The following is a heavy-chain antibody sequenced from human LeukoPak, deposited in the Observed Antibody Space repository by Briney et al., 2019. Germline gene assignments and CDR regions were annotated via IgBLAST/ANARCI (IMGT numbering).Heavy chain of an antibody. CDR2: IIGSGGGT. V-gene: IGHV3-23*01. CDR1: RFTFSSHA. Sequence: GGSLRLSCEASRFTFSSHAMNWVRQAPGKGLDWVAAIIGSGGGTYYADSVKGRFTISRDNSKNTVYLQMNSLRAEDTAVYYCAKGLLGFCSGGSCYRPNSFDIWGQGTMVTVSS. J-gene: IGHJ3*02. CDR3: AKGLLGFCSGGSCYRPNSFDI. D-gene: IGHD2-15*01.